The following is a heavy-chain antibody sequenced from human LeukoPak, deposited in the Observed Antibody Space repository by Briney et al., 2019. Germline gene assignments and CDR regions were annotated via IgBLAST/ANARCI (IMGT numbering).Heavy chain of an antibody. CDR2: ISSNGGST. J-gene: IGHJ4*02. V-gene: IGHV3-64*01. CDR3: ARSLVVGDFFDY. D-gene: IGHD4-17*01. CDR1: GFTFSSYA. Sequence: GGSLRLSCAASGFTFSSYAMHWVRQAPGKGLEYVSAISSNGGSTYYANSVKGRFTISRDSSKNTLYLQMGSLRAEDMAVYYCARSLVVGDFFDYWGQGTLVTVSS.